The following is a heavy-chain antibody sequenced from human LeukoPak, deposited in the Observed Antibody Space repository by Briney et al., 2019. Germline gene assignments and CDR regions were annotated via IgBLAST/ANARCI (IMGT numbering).Heavy chain of an antibody. J-gene: IGHJ4*02. CDR3: VLSPLHDFYY. CDR2: ISGSGGNT. D-gene: IGHD1-1*01. Sequence: GASLTLSCAASGFTFSHYGMHWVRQTPRKGLEWISGISGSGGNTYYADSVKGRFTISRDNSKNTLFLQMNSLRAEDTAVYYCVLSPLHDFYYWGQGTLVTVSS. V-gene: IGHV3-23*01. CDR1: GFTFSHYG.